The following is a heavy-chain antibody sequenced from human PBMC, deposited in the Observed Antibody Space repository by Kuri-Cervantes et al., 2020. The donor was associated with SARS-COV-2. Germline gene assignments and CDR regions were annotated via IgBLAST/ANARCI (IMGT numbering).Heavy chain of an antibody. CDR2: IYYSGST. V-gene: IGHV4-61*01. J-gene: IGHJ5*02. Sequence: SESLSLTCTVSGGSISSGRNYWSWIRQPPGKGLEWIVYIYYSGSTNYNPSLKSRVTISVDTSKNQFSLKLSSVTAADTAVYYCARDPNANHNNWFDPWGQGTLVTVSS. CDR1: GGSISSGRNY. D-gene: IGHD4/OR15-4a*01. CDR3: ARDPNANHNNWFDP.